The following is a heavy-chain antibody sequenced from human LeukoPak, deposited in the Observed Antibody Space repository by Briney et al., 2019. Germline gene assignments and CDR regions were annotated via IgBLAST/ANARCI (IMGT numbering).Heavy chain of an antibody. Sequence: SETLSLTCAVSGDSISNSDYYWGWIRQSPGKGLEWITLINYSGHTFYNPSLRSRVTISVDMPKNQFSLNLNSVTAADTAVYYCARRRKDLNWFDPWGQGTLVTVSS. CDR3: ARRRKDLNWFDP. CDR2: INYSGHT. V-gene: IGHV4-39*01. CDR1: GDSISNSDYY. J-gene: IGHJ5*02.